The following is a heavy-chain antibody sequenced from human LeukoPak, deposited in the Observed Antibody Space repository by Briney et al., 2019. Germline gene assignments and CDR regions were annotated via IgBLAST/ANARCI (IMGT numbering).Heavy chain of an antibody. CDR3: ARGLKHYDFWSGYYSTPDY. Sequence: SETLSLTCAVYGGSFSGYYWSWIRQPPGKGLECIGEINHSGSTNYNPSLKSRVTISVDTSKNQFSLKLSSVTAADTAVYYCARGLKHYDFWSGYYSTPDYWGQGTLVTVSS. CDR1: GGSFSGYY. D-gene: IGHD3-3*01. V-gene: IGHV4-34*01. CDR2: INHSGST. J-gene: IGHJ4*02.